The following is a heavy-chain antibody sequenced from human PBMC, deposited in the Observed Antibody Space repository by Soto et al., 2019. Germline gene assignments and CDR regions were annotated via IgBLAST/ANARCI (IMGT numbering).Heavy chain of an antibody. CDR3: ARTPARHSSSSFHY. V-gene: IGHV1-69*02. Sequence: PVKVPCKASGGPFSSCTISWVRQAPGQGLEWMGRIIPILGIANYAQKFQGRVTITADKSTSTAYMELSSLRSEDTAVYYCARTPARHSSSSFHYWGQGTLVTVSS. D-gene: IGHD6-13*01. CDR2: IIPILGIA. CDR1: GGPFSSCT. J-gene: IGHJ4*02.